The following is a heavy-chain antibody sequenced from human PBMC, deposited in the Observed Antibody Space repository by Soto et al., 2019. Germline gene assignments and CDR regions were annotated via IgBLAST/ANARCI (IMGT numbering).Heavy chain of an antibody. CDR3: ARDSLVGTKYRIIYYMDV. Sequence: ASVKVSCKASGYTFTSYGISWVRQAPGQGLEWMGWISAYNGNTNYAQKLQGRVTMTTDTSTSTAYMELRSLRSDDTAVYYCARDSLVGTKYRIIYYMDVWGKGTTVTVSS. J-gene: IGHJ6*03. CDR2: ISAYNGNT. CDR1: GYTFTSYG. D-gene: IGHD1-26*01. V-gene: IGHV1-18*01.